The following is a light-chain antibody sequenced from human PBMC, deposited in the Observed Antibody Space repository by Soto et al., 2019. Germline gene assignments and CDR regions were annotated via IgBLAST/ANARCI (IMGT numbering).Light chain of an antibody. J-gene: IGKJ1*01. CDR1: QSIGAW. V-gene: IGKV1-5*01. Sequence: DIQMTQSPSTLSSFVGDRVTITCRASQSIGAWLAWYQQKPGKAPKLLIYDASNLQTGVPSRFSGSGSGTEFTLTISSLQPDDFATYYCQQYDVDSGTFGQGTKVEIK. CDR3: QQYDVDSGT. CDR2: DAS.